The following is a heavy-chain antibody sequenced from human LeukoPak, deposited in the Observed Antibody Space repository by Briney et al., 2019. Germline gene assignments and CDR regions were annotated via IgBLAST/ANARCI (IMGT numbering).Heavy chain of an antibody. CDR3: ANGGAYYYDSSGYYTLL. J-gene: IGHJ4*02. CDR2: MSYSGGST. Sequence: GGSLRLSCATSGFSFSSYAMTWVRQAPGKGLDWVSSMSYSGGSTHYADSVMGRFTISRDNSKNTLYLQMNSLRAEDTAVYYCANGGAYYYDSSGYYTLLWGQGTLVTVSS. V-gene: IGHV3-23*01. CDR1: GFSFSSYA. D-gene: IGHD3-22*01.